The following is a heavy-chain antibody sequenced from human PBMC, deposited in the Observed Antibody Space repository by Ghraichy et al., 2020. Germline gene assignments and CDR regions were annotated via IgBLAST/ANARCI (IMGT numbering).Heavy chain of an antibody. CDR1: GGSISNSYYY. CDR3: ASLIAASDHWYFHL. CDR2: IFYSGTT. Sequence: TLSLTCTVSGGSISNSYYYWGWIRQPPGKGLEWIGNIFYSGTTYYNPSLRDRVAVSVDTSKNQFSLKLSSVTAADTAVYYCASLIAASDHWYFHLWGRGTLVTVSS. J-gene: IGHJ2*01. D-gene: IGHD6-6*01. V-gene: IGHV4-39*07.